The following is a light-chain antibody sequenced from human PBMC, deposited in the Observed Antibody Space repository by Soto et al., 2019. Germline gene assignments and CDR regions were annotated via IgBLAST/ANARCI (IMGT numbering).Light chain of an antibody. CDR1: QTISSS. CDR2: NAS. CDR3: QQHNDYTAVT. J-gene: IGKJ2*01. Sequence: DIQLTHSPSTLSASLGDSVTVSCRASQTISSSLAWYQHKPGKAPKLLIFNASTLQSGVPSRFSGSGFGTEFTLTITGLQPDDFATYYCQQHNDYTAVTFGQGTKVDIK. V-gene: IGKV1-5*01.